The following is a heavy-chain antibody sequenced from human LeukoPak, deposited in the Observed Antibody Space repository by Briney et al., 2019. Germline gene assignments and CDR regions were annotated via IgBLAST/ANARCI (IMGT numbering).Heavy chain of an antibody. J-gene: IGHJ6*03. Sequence: SETLSLTCTVSGGSISSHYWSWIRQPPGKGLEWIGYIYYSGSTNCNPSLKSRVTISVDTSKNQFSLKLSSVTAADTAVYYCARGGREVGATLYYYYYMDVWGKGTTVTVSS. CDR3: ARGGREVGATLYYYYYMDV. CDR1: GGSISSHY. D-gene: IGHD1-26*01. CDR2: IYYSGST. V-gene: IGHV4-59*11.